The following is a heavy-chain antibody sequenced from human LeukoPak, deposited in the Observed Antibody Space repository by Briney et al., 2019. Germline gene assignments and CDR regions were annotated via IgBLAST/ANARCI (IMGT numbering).Heavy chain of an antibody. V-gene: IGHV3-66*01. CDR2: IYTGGTT. D-gene: IGHD3-16*01. CDR3: AREISRFGI. J-gene: IGHJ4*02. CDR1: GFTFSSHW. Sequence: GGSLRLSCAASGFTFSSHWMHWVRQAPGKGLEWVSGIYTGGTTYYTDSVRGRFTISRDNPNNTLYLQMHSLRAEDTAVYYCAREISRFGIWGQGTLVTVSS.